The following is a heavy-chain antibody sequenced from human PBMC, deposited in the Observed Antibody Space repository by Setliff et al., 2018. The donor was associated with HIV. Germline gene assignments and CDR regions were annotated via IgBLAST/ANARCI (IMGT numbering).Heavy chain of an antibody. CDR1: AYSFTTFW. J-gene: IGHJ3*01. CDR2: IYPGDSDT. CDR3: ARRDGRSMNAFQI. D-gene: IGHD2-21*01. V-gene: IGHV5-51*01. Sequence: GESLKISCKGSAYSFTTFWIAWVRQMPGKGLEWMGIIYPGDSDTTYSPSFQNQVTISADKSISTAYLQVHNLKASDTATYYCARRDGRSMNAFQIWGPGTMVTV.